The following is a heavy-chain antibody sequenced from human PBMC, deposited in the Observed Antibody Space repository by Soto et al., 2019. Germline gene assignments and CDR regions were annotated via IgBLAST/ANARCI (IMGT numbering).Heavy chain of an antibody. CDR1: GGSISSSSYY. D-gene: IGHD6-13*01. Sequence: SETLSLTCTDSGGSISSSSYYWGWIRQPPGKGLEWIGSIYYSGSTYYNPSFKSRVTISVDTSKNQFSLKLSSVTAADTAVYYCASQQLVHYYYGMDVWGQGTTVS. CDR2: IYYSGST. CDR3: ASQQLVHYYYGMDV. J-gene: IGHJ6*02. V-gene: IGHV4-39*01.